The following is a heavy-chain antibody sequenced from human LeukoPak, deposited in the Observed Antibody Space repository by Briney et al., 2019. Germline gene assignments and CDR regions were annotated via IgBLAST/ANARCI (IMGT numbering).Heavy chain of an antibody. J-gene: IGHJ4*02. CDR1: GYTFTSYY. Sequence: GASVKVSCKASGYTFTSYYMHWVRQAPGQGLEWMGIISPGGGSTSYAQKFQGRVTMTRDMSTSTVYLELSGLRSEDTAVYYCAIDGEYCSGGTCYYFDYWGQGTLVTVSS. D-gene: IGHD2-15*01. V-gene: IGHV1-46*01. CDR3: AIDGEYCSGGTCYYFDY. CDR2: ISPGGGST.